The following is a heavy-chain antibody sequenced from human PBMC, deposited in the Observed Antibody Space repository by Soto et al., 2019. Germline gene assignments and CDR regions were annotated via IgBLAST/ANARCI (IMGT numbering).Heavy chain of an antibody. CDR3: AKATIRFLDTYGMDV. Sequence: EVQLLESGGGLAQPGGSLRLSCAASGFTFSSYAMSWVRQGPGKGLEWVSAISGSGASTFYTDSVKGRFTVSRDNSKNTLYLQMNSLRAEDTAVYYCAKATIRFLDTYGMDVRGQGTTVAVSS. CDR1: GFTFSSYA. J-gene: IGHJ6*02. CDR2: ISGSGAST. D-gene: IGHD3-3*01. V-gene: IGHV3-23*01.